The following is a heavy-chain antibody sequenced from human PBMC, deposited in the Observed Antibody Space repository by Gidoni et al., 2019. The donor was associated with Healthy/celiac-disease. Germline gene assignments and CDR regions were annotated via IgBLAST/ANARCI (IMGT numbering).Heavy chain of an antibody. J-gene: IGHJ4*02. CDR3: ARGGGGEMDY. CDR1: GFTFSSYD. Sequence: EVQLVESGGGLVQPGGALRLAWAAPGFTFSSYDLHWVRQATGRGLGWVYSIGTAGVTYFPGSVKRRFTNSRDTAKNSLYIQMNGLRAGDTGVYYCARGGGGEMDYWGQGTLVTVSS. D-gene: IGHD3-10*01. V-gene: IGHV3-13*01. CDR2: IGTAGVT.